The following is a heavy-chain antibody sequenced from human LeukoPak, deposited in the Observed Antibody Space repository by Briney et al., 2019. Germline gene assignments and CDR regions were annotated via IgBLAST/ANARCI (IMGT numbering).Heavy chain of an antibody. CDR3: ARDLVGGWDDSSGYYYGYFDY. CDR1: GFTFAIYA. D-gene: IGHD3-22*01. CDR2: ISYDGNNK. V-gene: IGHV3-30-3*01. Sequence: GRSLRLSCAASGFTFAIYATQWVRQAPGKGLEWVAVISYDGNNKYYAASVKGRFTISRDNSKNTLYLQMNSLRAEDTAVYYCARDLVGGWDDSSGYYYGYFDYWGQGTLVTVSS. J-gene: IGHJ4*02.